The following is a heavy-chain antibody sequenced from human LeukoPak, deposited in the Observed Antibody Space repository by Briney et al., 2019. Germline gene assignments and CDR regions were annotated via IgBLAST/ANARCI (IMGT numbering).Heavy chain of an antibody. CDR1: GFTFSSYA. CDR3: AKLGPGSSSSDYYYYGMDV. V-gene: IGHV3-23*01. Sequence: PGGSLRLSCAASGFTFSSYAMSWVRQAPGKGLEWVSAISGSGGSTYYADSVKGRFTISRDNSKNTLYLQMNSLRAEDTAVYYCAKLGPGSSSSDYYYYGMDVWGQGTTVTVSS. CDR2: ISGSGGST. J-gene: IGHJ6*02. D-gene: IGHD6-6*01.